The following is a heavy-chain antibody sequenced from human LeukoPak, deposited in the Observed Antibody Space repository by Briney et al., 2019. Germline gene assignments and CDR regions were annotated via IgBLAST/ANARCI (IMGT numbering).Heavy chain of an antibody. CDR3: ARHDTSGVVTAIRYDY. D-gene: IGHD2-21*02. CDR2: IYPGDSDT. J-gene: IGHJ4*02. CDR1: GYSFTSYW. V-gene: IGHV5-51*01. Sequence: GESLKISCKGSGYSFTSYWIGWVRQMPGKGLEWMGIIYPGDSDTRYSPSFQGQVTISADKSISTACLQWSSLKASDTAMYYCARHDTSGVVTAIRYDYWGQGTLVTVSS.